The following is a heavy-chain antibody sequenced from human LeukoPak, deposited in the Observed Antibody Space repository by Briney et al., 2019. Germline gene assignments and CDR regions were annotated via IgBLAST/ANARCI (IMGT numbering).Heavy chain of an antibody. D-gene: IGHD2-15*01. CDR1: GGSISSGDYY. Sequence: PSETLSLTCTVSGGSISSGDYYWSWLRLPPGKALEWVGYIYYSGSTYYNPSLKSRVTISVDTSKNRFSLKLSSVTAAEPAVYYCARALREYSGGYFEYCGQGTLVTVSS. CDR2: IYYSGST. J-gene: IGHJ4*02. V-gene: IGHV4-30-4*08. CDR3: ARALREYSGGYFEY.